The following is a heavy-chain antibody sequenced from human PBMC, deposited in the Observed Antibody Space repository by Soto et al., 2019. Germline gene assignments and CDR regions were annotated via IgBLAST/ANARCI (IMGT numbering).Heavy chain of an antibody. Sequence: SVKVSCKASGGPFSSYAISWLRQAPGHGLEWMGGIMPIFGTANYAQKFQGRVTITEDESTSTAYMELSSLSTKYTAVYYCARRDYADHSRGSASGPYYHNGMDVWGQGTPVTVYS. D-gene: IGHD6-19*01. CDR2: IMPIFGTA. V-gene: IGHV1-69*13. J-gene: IGHJ6*02. CDR3: ARRDYADHSRGSASGPYYHNGMDV. CDR1: GGPFSSYA.